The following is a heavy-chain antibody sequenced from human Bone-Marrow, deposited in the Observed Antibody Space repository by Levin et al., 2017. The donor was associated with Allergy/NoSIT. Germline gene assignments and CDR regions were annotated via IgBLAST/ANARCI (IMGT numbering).Heavy chain of an antibody. Sequence: GESLKISCVGSGFTFSSYIMHWVRQVPGKGLQWVASISGSSSYIYYADSVRSRFTISRHNAANSVYLEISSLRAEDTAIYYCARDRWNNAGDFYGMDVWGQGTTVTVSS. V-gene: IGHV3-21*01. CDR2: ISGSSSYI. J-gene: IGHJ6*02. CDR3: ARDRWNNAGDFYGMDV. CDR1: GFTFSSYI. D-gene: IGHD1/OR15-1a*01.